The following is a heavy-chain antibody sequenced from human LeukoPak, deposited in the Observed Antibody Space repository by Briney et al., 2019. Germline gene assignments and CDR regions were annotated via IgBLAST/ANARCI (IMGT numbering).Heavy chain of an antibody. CDR3: ARGLPHYYDSSGSHYFDY. J-gene: IGHJ4*02. V-gene: IGHV3-48*01. CDR2: FRRSSSTI. Sequence: PGGPWRSSWEAPGFTSSSISLTWFRKLQGKGLDWAPSFRRSSSTIYYADSVKGRFTISRDNAKNSLYLQMNSLRAEDTAVYYCARGLPHYYDSSGSHYFDYWGQGTLVTVSS. CDR1: GFTSSSIS. D-gene: IGHD3-22*01.